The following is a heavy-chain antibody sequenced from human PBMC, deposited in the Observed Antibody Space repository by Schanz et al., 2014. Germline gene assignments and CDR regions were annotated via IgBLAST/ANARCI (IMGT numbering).Heavy chain of an antibody. CDR3: ARDSGSSSWYPSDY. CDR1: GFTFRSYG. CDR2: ISHDGNNK. V-gene: IGHV3-30*19. D-gene: IGHD6-13*01. J-gene: IGHJ4*02. Sequence: QVQLVESGGGVVQPGRSLRLSCAASGFTFRSYGMHWVRQAPGKGLEWVALISHDGNNKHYVDSVEGRFTISRDNAKNSLYLQMNSLRAEDTALYYCARDSGSSSWYPSDYWGQGTLVTVSS.